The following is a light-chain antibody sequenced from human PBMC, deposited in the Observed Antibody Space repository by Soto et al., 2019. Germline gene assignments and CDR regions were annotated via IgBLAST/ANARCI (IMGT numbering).Light chain of an antibody. CDR3: SSYTSTNSL. CDR2: DVS. J-gene: IGLJ2*01. CDR1: SSDVGAYNY. Sequence: QSALTQPASVSGSPGESITISCTGTSSDVGAYNYVSWYQQHPGKAPKLMIYDVSNRPSGVSNRFSGSKSGNTASLTISGLQAEDEADYYCSSYTSTNSLFGGG. V-gene: IGLV2-14*03.